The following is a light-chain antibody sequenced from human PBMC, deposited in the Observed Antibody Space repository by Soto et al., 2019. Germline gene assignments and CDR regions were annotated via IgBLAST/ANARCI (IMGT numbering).Light chain of an antibody. CDR2: DVS. V-gene: IGLV2-11*01. CDR3: CSYAGSYTFV. Sequence: QAVVTQPRSVSGSPGQSVTISCTGTSSDVGGYNYVPWYQQHPGKAPKLMIYDVSKRPSGVPDRFSGSKSGNTASLTISGLQAEDEADYYCCSYAGSYTFVFGTGTKLTVL. CDR1: SSDVGGYNY. J-gene: IGLJ1*01.